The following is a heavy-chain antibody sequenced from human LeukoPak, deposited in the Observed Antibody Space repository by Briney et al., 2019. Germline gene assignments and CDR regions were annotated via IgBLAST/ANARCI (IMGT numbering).Heavy chain of an antibody. CDR2: IYYSGST. V-gene: IGHV4-39*07. J-gene: IGHJ4*02. Sequence: KSSETLSLTCTVSGGSISSSSYYWGWIRQPPGKGLEWIGSIYYSGSTYYNPSLKSRVTISVDTSKNQFSLKLSSVTAADTAVYYCASTSSSWSGYFDYWGQGTLVTVSS. D-gene: IGHD6-13*01. CDR1: GGSISSSSYY. CDR3: ASTSSSWSGYFDY.